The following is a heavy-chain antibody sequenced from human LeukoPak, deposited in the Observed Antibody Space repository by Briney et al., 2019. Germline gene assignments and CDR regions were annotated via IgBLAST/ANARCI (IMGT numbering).Heavy chain of an antibody. CDR3: ARGGPNRSGWTLDY. V-gene: IGHV1-3*01. CDR1: GYTFTEYA. D-gene: IGHD6-19*01. CDR2: INADSGNT. J-gene: IGHJ4*02. Sequence: ASVKVSCKASGYTFTEYAMHWVRLAPGHGLEWMGWINADSGNTESSQRFQGRLSITWDTSATTAYMELSSLTSEDTAVYYCARGGPNRSGWTLDYWCPGTLVTVSS.